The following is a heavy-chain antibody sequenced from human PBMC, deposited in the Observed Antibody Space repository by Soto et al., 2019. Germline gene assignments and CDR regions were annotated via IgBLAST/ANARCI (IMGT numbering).Heavy chain of an antibody. CDR2: IIPIFGTP. CDR3: ARERSVGYCITTTCPKPFYYYAMDV. Sequence: QVQLVQSGAEVKKPGSSLKVSCKASGGTFTNYAFICVRQAPGQGLEWMGGIIPIFGTPDYAQKFQGRVTITADESTRTASMELSSLRSDDTAVYYCARERSVGYCITTTCPKPFYYYAMDVWGQGTTVTVSS. D-gene: IGHD2-2*01. V-gene: IGHV1-69*12. J-gene: IGHJ6*02. CDR1: GGTFTNYA.